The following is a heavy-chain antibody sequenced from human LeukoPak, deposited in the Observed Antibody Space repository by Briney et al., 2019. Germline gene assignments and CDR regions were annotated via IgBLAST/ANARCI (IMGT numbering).Heavy chain of an antibody. CDR1: GGTFRRFA. CDR2: IIPIFGSA. D-gene: IGHD2-2*01. V-gene: IGHV1-69*13. J-gene: IGHJ5*02. CDR3: ARVVTPRYCTSTSCYSKGWFDP. Sequence: ASVKVSCKASGGTFRRFAMSWVRQAPGQGLEWMGGIIPIFGSANYAQKFQGRVTITADESTSTAYMELSNLRSEDTAVYYCARVVTPRYCTSTSCYSKGWFDPWGQGTLVTVSS.